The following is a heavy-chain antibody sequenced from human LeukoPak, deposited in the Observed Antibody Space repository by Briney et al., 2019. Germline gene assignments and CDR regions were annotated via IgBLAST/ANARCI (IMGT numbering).Heavy chain of an antibody. D-gene: IGHD2-21*01. J-gene: IGHJ3*02. Sequence: GGSLRLSCAASGFSFSDYVMYWVRQAPGKGLEYVSVIGTAGGSSYYADSVKGRLTISRDNSKNTLYLQMGTLRVDDMAVYYCAREVSDGRAFDIWGQGTMVTVSS. CDR1: GFSFSDYV. CDR2: IGTAGGSS. CDR3: AREVSDGRAFDI. V-gene: IGHV3-64*02.